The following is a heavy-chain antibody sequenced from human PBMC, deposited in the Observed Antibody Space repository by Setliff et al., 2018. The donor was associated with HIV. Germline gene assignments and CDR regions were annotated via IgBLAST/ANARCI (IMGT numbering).Heavy chain of an antibody. D-gene: IGHD2-21*01. CDR3: ARSYCGGGLCCRGFDL. V-gene: IGHV4-39*07. CDR1: GGSISNSNYF. Sequence: PSETLSLTCTVSGGSISNSNYFWDWIRQPPGKGLEWIGSAGSADYGGNAYYNPSLKSRVTISVETSKNQYSLQLTSVTAADTAVYYCARSYCGGGLCCRGFDLWGQGTTVTVSS. CDR2: AGSADYGGNA. J-gene: IGHJ6*02.